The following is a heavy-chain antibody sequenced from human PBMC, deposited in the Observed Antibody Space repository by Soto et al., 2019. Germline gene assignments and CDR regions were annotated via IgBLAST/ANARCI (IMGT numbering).Heavy chain of an antibody. CDR2: IYHSGST. D-gene: IGHD3-22*01. CDR3: AGSGHYNNSGMDV. CDR1: GGSISSGGYS. V-gene: IGHV4-30-2*01. Sequence: SETLSLTCAVSGGSISSGGYSWSWIRQPPGKGLEWIGYIYHSGSTYYNPSLKSRVTISVDRSKNQFSLKLSSVTAADTAVYYCAGSGHYNNSGMDVWGQGTTVTVSS. J-gene: IGHJ6*02.